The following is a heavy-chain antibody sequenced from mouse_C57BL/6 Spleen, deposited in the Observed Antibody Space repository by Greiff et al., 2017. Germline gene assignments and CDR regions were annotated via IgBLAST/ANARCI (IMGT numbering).Heavy chain of an antibody. CDR1: GFNIKDYY. V-gene: IGHV14-2*01. CDR3: ARWITAVVAKDY. D-gene: IGHD1-1*01. CDR2: IDPEDGET. J-gene: IGHJ2*01. Sequence: DVKLQESGAELVKPGASVKLSCTASGFNIKDYYMHWVKQRTGQGLEWIGRIDPEDGETKYAPKFQGKATITADTSSNTAYLQLSSLTSEDTAVYYCARWITAVVAKDYWGQGTTLTVSS.